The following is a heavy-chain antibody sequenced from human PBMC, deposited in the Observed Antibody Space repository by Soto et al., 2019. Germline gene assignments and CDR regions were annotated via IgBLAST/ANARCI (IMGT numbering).Heavy chain of an antibody. CDR1: GFTFSSYA. J-gene: IGHJ5*02. D-gene: IGHD2-2*01. CDR2: ISGSGGST. Sequence: PGGSLRLSCAASGFTFSSYAMSWVRQAPGKGLEWVSAISGSGGSTYYADSVKGRFTISRDNSKNTLYLQMNSLRAEDTAVYYCAKALGYCSSTSCYDLFDPWGQGTLVTVSS. CDR3: AKALGYCSSTSCYDLFDP. V-gene: IGHV3-23*01.